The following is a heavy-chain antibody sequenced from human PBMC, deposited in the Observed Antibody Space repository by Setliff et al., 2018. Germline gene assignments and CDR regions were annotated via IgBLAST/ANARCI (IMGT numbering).Heavy chain of an antibody. J-gene: IGHJ3*01. CDR3: ARDLLRSSSWRPDVFDV. CDR1: GYTFTSHY. CDR2: INPSSGRT. V-gene: IGHV1-46*01. D-gene: IGHD6-13*01. Sequence: GASVKVSCKASGYTFTSHYMHWVRQAPGLGLEWMGTINPSSGRTSYAQKFQGRVTMTRDTSTSTVYMDMSSLRSEDTAIYYRARDLLRSSSWRPDVFDVWGQGTMVTVSS.